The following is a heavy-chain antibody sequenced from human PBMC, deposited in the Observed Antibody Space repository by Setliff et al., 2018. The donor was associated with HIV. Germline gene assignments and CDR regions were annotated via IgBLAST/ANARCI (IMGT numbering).Heavy chain of an antibody. V-gene: IGHV3-15*01. D-gene: IGHD1-26*01. Sequence: GESLKISCAASGFTFSSYWMSWVRQAPGKGLEWVGRIKSKTDGGATDYAAPVKGRFTISRDDSINTLYLQMNSLRAEDTAVYYCARDRGISGHYFDSWGQGTLVTVSS. CDR1: GFTFSSYW. CDR2: IKSKTDGGAT. CDR3: ARDRGISGHYFDS. J-gene: IGHJ4*02.